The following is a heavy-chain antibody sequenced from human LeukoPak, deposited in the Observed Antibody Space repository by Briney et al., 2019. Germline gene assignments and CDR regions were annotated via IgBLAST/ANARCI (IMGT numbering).Heavy chain of an antibody. D-gene: IGHD2-2*02. CDR1: GYSFTVYY. Sequence: GASVKVSCKASGYSFTVYYMHWVRQAPGQGLEWMGWINPNSGGTNYAQKLQGRVTMTRDTSISTAYMELSRLRSDDTAVYYCARDTGYCSSTSCYIRFDPWGQGTLVTVSS. J-gene: IGHJ5*02. CDR3: ARDTGYCSSTSCYIRFDP. CDR2: INPNSGGT. V-gene: IGHV1-2*02.